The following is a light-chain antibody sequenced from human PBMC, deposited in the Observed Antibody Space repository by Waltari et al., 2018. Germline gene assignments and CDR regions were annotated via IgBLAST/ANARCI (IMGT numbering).Light chain of an antibody. CDR3: SSYAGSNNVV. V-gene: IGLV2-8*01. CDR1: SSDVGGYNY. CDR2: EVS. J-gene: IGLJ2*01. Sequence: QSALTQPPSASGSPGQSVIISCTGTSSDVGGYNYVSWYQQHPGKAPKLMIYEVSKRPSGVPDRFSGSKSCNTASLTVSGLQAEDEADYYCSSYAGSNNVVFGGGTKLTVL.